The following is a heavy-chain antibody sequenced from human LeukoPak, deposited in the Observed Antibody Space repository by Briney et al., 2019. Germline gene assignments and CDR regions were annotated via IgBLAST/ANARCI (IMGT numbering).Heavy chain of an antibody. CDR3: AGGTGFIIKG. CDR2: ISGSGGST. J-gene: IGHJ4*02. V-gene: IGHV3-23*01. D-gene: IGHD3-9*01. Sequence: PGGSLRLSCAASGFTFSSYAMSWVRQAPGKGLEWVSAISGSGGSTYYADSVKGRFTISRDNAKNSLYLQMNNLRVEDTAMYYCAGGTGFIIKGWGQGTLVTVSS. CDR1: GFTFSSYA.